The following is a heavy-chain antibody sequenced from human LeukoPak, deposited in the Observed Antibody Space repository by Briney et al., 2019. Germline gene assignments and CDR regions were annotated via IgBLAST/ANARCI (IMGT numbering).Heavy chain of an antibody. Sequence: ASVKVSCKTSGYTFTSYYIHWVRQAPGQGLEWMGIINPSSGATNYAQKFQGRVTMTRDTSTSTVYMELSSQRSEDAAVYYCAKDRYDSGGYYSYYFDCWGQGTLVTVSS. J-gene: IGHJ4*02. D-gene: IGHD3-22*01. CDR2: INPSSGAT. V-gene: IGHV1-46*01. CDR1: GYTFTSYY. CDR3: AKDRYDSGGYYSYYFDC.